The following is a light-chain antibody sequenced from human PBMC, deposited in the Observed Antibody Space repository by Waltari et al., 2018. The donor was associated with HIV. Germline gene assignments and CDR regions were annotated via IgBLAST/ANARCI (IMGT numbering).Light chain of an antibody. CDR2: ADV. V-gene: IGLV3-21*02. CDR3: QVWDRGYKEAV. Sequence: SYVLTQAPSVSVAPGPTATTSCGNIGRHSVQWYRQKPGRAPLLVVLADVDRSSAIPARFSGARSGGRATLTISGVEAGDEADYYCQVWDRGYKEAVFGGGT. CDR1: NIGRHS. J-gene: IGLJ2*01.